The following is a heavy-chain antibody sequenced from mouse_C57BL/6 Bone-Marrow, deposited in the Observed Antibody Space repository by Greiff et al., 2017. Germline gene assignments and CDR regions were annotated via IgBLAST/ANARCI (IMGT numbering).Heavy chain of an antibody. V-gene: IGHV1-18*01. CDR3: ARWHYGSSYWDY. CDR1: GYTFTDYN. Sequence: EVHLVESGPELVKPGASVKIPCKASGYTFTDYNMDWVKQSHGKSLEWIGDINPNNGGTIYNQKFKGKATLTVDKSSSTAYMELRSLTSEDTAVYYCARWHYGSSYWDYWGQGTTLTVSS. J-gene: IGHJ2*01. CDR2: INPNNGGT. D-gene: IGHD1-1*01.